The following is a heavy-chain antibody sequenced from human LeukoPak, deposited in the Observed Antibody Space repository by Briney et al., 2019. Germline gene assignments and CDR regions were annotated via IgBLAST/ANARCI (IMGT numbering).Heavy chain of an antibody. CDR3: ARDRVAVAGSSEYYGMDV. CDR2: INPSGGST. CDR1: GYTFTSYY. J-gene: IGHJ6*02. Sequence: GASVKVSCKASGYTFTSYYMHWVRQAPGQGLEWMGIINPSGGSTSYAQKFQGRVTMTRDTSTSTVYMELSSLRSEDTAVYYCARDRVAVAGSSEYYGMDVWDQGTTVTVSS. D-gene: IGHD6-19*01. V-gene: IGHV1-46*01.